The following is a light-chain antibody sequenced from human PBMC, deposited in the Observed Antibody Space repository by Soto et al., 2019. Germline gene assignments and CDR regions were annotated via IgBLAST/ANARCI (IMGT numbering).Light chain of an antibody. Sequence: QSVLTQPPSASGTPGQRVTISCSGISSNIGSNTVNWYQQLPGTAPKLLIYSNNQRPSGVPDRFSGSKSGTSASLVISGLQSEDEADYYCAAWDDSLTGVVFGGGTQLTVL. CDR1: SSNIGSNT. J-gene: IGLJ2*01. CDR2: SNN. V-gene: IGLV1-44*01. CDR3: AAWDDSLTGVV.